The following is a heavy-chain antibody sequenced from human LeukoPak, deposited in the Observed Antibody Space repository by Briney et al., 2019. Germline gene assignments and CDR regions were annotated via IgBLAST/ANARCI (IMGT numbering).Heavy chain of an antibody. CDR3: YYCTEI. CDR1: GLTFSISG. V-gene: IGHV3-30*02. CDR2: IRDDGSSE. J-gene: IGHJ6*04. D-gene: IGHD3-3*01. Sequence: GGSLRLSCTVSGLTFSISGMHWVRQAPGKGLEWVTFIRDDGSSEYYADSVKGRFTVSRDHSKHTLYLAKVVDFCEGRICFTTYYCTEIWGKGTTVTVSS.